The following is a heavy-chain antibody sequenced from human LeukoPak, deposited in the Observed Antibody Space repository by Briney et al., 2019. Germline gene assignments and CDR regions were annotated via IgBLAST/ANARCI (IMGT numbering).Heavy chain of an antibody. CDR1: GGSISSYY. V-gene: IGHV4-59*01. CDR3: ARVDYVRAWYFDL. D-gene: IGHD3-16*01. CDR2: IYYSGST. J-gene: IGHJ2*01. Sequence: PSETLSLACTVSGGSISSYYWSWIRQPPGKGLEWIGYIYYSGSTNYNPSLKSRVTISVDTSKNQFSLKLSSVTAADTAVYYCARVDYVRAWYFDLWGRGTLVTVSS.